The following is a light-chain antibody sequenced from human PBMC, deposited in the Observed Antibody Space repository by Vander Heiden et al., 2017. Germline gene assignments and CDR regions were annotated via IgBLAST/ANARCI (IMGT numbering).Light chain of an antibody. CDR3: QHSYSAPYT. V-gene: IGKV1-39*01. CDR2: AAS. Sequence: DIQMTQSPSSLSAYVGDRVTITCRASQSSTSYLNWYQQKPGEAPKLLIYAASTLESGVPSRFSGSGSGTDFTLTISSLQPEDFATYYCQHSYSAPYTFGQGTKLEIK. CDR1: QSSTSY. J-gene: IGKJ2*01.